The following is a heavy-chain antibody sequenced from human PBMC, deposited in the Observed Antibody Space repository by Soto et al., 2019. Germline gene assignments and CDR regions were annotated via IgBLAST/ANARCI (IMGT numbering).Heavy chain of an antibody. CDR2: ISSSSSYI. Sequence: GESLKISCAASGFTFSSYSMNWVRQAPGKGLEWVSSISSSSSYIYYADSVKGRFTISRDNAKNSLYLQMNSLRAEDTAVYYCARDPSIVATTMGSSFDYWGQGTLVTVSS. D-gene: IGHD5-12*01. CDR3: ARDPSIVATTMGSSFDY. CDR1: GFTFSSYS. J-gene: IGHJ4*02. V-gene: IGHV3-21*01.